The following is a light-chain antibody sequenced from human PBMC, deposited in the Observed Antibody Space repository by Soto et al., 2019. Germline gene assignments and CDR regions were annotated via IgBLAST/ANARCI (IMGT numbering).Light chain of an antibody. CDR1: QSLLNSDDGNTY. Sequence: DIVMTQTPLSLPVTPGEPASISCRSSQSLLNSDDGNTYLDWYLQKPGQSPQLLIYTLSYRASGVPDRFSGSGSGTEFTLTISSLQPDDFATYYCQHYNSYSEAFGQGTKVDIK. J-gene: IGKJ1*01. CDR2: TLS. V-gene: IGKV2-40*01. CDR3: QHYNSYSEA.